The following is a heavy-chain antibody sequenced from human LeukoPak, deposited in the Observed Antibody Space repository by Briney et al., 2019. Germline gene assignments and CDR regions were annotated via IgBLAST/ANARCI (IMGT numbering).Heavy chain of an antibody. CDR2: IKQDGSEK. CDR3: ARRRADRQSFFFDY. V-gene: IGHV3-7*01. J-gene: IGHJ4*02. D-gene: IGHD6-6*01. CDR1: GFTFSSYA. Sequence: GGSLRLSCAASGFTFSSYAMHWVRQAPGKGLEWVANIKQDGSEKYYVDSVKGRFTISRDNAKNSLYLQMNSLRAEDTAVYYCARRRADRQSFFFDYWGQGTLVTVSS.